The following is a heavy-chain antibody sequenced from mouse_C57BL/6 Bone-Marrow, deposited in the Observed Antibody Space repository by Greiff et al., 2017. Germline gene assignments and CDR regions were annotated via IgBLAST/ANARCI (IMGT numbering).Heavy chain of an antibody. CDR3: ARKGVYDGYYFYDAMDY. Sequence: VKLQQPGAELVMPGASVKLSCKASGYTFTSYWMHWVKQRPGQGLEWIGEIDPSDSYTNYNQKFKGKSTLTVDKSSSTAYMQLSSLTSEDSAVYYCARKGVYDGYYFYDAMDYWGQGTSVTVSS. D-gene: IGHD2-3*01. J-gene: IGHJ4*01. CDR1: GYTFTSYW. CDR2: IDPSDSYT. V-gene: IGHV1-69*01.